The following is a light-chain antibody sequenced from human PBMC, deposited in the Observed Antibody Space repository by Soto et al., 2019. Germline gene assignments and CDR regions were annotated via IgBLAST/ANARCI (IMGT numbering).Light chain of an antibody. J-gene: IGKJ4*01. CDR3: QQYDNLPLT. CDR2: DAS. CDR1: QDISNY. V-gene: IGKV1-33*01. Sequence: DIQMTQSPSSLSASVGDRVTITCQASQDISNYLNWYQQKPGKAPKLLIYDASNLETGVPSRFSGSGSGTDFPFTISSRQPDDIATYYCQQYDNLPLTFGGGTKVEIK.